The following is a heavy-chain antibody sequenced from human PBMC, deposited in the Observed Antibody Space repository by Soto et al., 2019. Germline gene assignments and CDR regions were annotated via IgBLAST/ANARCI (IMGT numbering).Heavy chain of an antibody. CDR2: VLGGGGST. CDR3: ARKGPPRDAFDI. Sequence: HPGGSLRLSCAASGFTFSSYWMHWVRQTPGKGLEWVSGVLGGGGSTFYADSVKGRFTISRDNSKNTLYVQMNSLRAEDTAIYYCARKGPPRDAFDIWGQGTMVTVSS. J-gene: IGHJ3*02. CDR1: GFTFSSYW. V-gene: IGHV3-23*01.